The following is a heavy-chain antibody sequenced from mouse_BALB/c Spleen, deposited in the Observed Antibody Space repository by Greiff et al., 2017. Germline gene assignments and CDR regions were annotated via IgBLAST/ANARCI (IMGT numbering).Heavy chain of an antibody. CDR2: INHSTGYT. J-gene: IGHJ4*01. V-gene: IGHV1-7*01. Sequence: VQLQQSGAELAQPGASVTMSCKASGYTFTSYWMHWVKQRPGQGLEWIGYINHSTGYTEYNQKFKDKATLTADKSSSTAYMQLSSLTSEDSAVYYCARWHRPYAMDDWGQGTSVTVSS. D-gene: IGHD2-14*01. CDR1: GYTFTSYW. CDR3: ARWHRPYAMDD.